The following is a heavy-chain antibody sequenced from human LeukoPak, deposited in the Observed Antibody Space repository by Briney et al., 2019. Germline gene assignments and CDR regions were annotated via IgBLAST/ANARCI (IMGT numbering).Heavy chain of an antibody. CDR3: ARGGGAWFLDY. D-gene: IGHD6-19*01. CDR2: IKQDGSEK. J-gene: IGHJ4*02. V-gene: IGHV3-7*02. CDR1: GFTFSSYW. Sequence: GGSLRLSCAASGFTFSSYWMSWVRQAPGKGLEWVANIKQDGSEKYYVDSVRGRFTISRDNAKNSLYLQMNSLRAEDTAVYYCARGGGAWFLDYWGQGTLVPVSS.